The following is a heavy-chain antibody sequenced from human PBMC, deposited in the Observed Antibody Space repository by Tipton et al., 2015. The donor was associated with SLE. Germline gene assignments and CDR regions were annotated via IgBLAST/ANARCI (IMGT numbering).Heavy chain of an antibody. V-gene: IGHV4-39*01. J-gene: IGHJ4*02. CDR2: IYSRGNT. CDR1: GGSISSSVYY. Sequence: TLSLTCTVSGGSISSSVYYWGWIRQPPGKGLEWIGNIYSRGNTYYTSSLKSRVTISVDVSKNQFSLELNSVTAADTAVYYCARHSDLGYYYSALHYWGQGILVTVSS. CDR3: ARHSDLGYYYSALHY. D-gene: IGHD3-10*01.